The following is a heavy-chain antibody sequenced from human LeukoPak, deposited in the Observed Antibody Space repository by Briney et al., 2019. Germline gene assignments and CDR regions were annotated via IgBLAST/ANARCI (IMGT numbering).Heavy chain of an antibody. Sequence: PGGSLRLSCAASGFMFSSYGIHWVRQAPGKGLDWVAVISYDGSTTYYADSVKGRFTISRDNAKNSLYLQMNSLRAEDTAVYYCASLDYDSSGYSGYWGQGTLVTVSS. CDR3: ASLDYDSSGYSGY. D-gene: IGHD3-22*01. CDR1: GFMFSSYG. V-gene: IGHV3-30*03. J-gene: IGHJ4*02. CDR2: ISYDGSTT.